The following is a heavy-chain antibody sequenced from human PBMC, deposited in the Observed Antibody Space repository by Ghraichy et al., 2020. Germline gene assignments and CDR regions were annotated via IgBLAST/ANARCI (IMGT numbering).Heavy chain of an antibody. D-gene: IGHD4-23*01. CDR1: GFTFNNYA. CDR2: ISGPGDKT. V-gene: IGHV3-23*01. J-gene: IGHJ3*01. Sequence: GGSLRLSCAASGFTFNNYAMSWVRQTPEKGLEWVSGISGPGDKTYYADSVKGRFTISRDNSKNTLYLQLNGLRADDTATYYCAKDGIPRNSLWDPFDLWGPGTKVIVSS. CDR3: AKDGIPRNSLWDPFDL.